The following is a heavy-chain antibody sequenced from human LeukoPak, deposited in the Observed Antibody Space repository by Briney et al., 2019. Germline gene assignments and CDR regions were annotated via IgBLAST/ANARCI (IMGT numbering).Heavy chain of an antibody. CDR2: ISYDGSNK. D-gene: IGHD6-6*01. CDR1: GFTFSNYA. CDR3: ARGNQLVNGMDV. J-gene: IGHJ6*02. Sequence: GRSLRLSCAASGFTFSNYAMHWVRQAPGKGLEWVAVISYDGSNKYYADSVKGRFTISRDNSKNTLYLQMNSLRAEDTAVYYCARGNQLVNGMDVWGQGTTVTVSS. V-gene: IGHV3-30-3*01.